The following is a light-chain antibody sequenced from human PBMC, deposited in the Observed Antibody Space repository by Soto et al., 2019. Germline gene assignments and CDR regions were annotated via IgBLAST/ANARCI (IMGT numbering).Light chain of an antibody. CDR1: DDIINS. Sequence: DIQVTQSPSSQSASVGDRVTITCQASDDIINSLNWYQQKPGKAPKLLIHDASILQTGVPSRFSGSGSGTDFPFTISSLQSEDIATYYCQQYYNVPITFGQGTRLGL. V-gene: IGKV1-33*01. CDR3: QQYYNVPIT. J-gene: IGKJ5*01. CDR2: DAS.